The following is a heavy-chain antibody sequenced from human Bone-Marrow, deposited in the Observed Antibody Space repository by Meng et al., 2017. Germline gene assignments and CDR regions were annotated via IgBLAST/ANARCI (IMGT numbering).Heavy chain of an antibody. CDR3: ARYSSVTQMDC. D-gene: IGHD2-21*01. CDR2: IWYDASET. J-gene: IGHJ4*02. CDR1: GFTFSSYS. Sequence: LSLTCAASGFTFSSYSMNWVRQAPGKGLEWVALIWYDASETYYADSVKGRFTISRDNSKNTLFLEMNSLRAEDTALYYCARYSSVTQMDCWGQGTLVTVSS. V-gene: IGHV3-33*08.